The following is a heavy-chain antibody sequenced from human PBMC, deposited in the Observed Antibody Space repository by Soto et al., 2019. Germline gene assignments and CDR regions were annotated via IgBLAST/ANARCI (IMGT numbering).Heavy chain of an antibody. V-gene: IGHV4-4*02. J-gene: IGHJ5*02. CDR3: ARGRVAARPGWFDP. D-gene: IGHD6-6*01. CDR1: GGSIRSSDG. CDR2: IYHSGST. Sequence: TLVPQSLTYGVSGGSIRSSDGWSWFRKPPGKGLEWIGEIYHSGSTNYNPSLKSRVTISVDKSKNQFSLKLSSVTAADTAVYYCARGRVAARPGWFDPWGQGTLVTVSS.